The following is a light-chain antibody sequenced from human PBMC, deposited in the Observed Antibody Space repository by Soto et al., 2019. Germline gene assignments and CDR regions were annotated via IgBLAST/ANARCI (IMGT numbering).Light chain of an antibody. CDR3: CSYAGSYTWV. J-gene: IGLJ3*02. CDR2: DVS. Sequence: QSALTQPRSVCGSPGQSVTISCTGTSSDVGGYNYVSWYQQHPGKAPKLMIYDVSQRPSGVPDRFSVSKSGNTASLTISGLQAEDEADYYCCSYAGSYTWVFGGGTKLTVL. CDR1: SSDVGGYNY. V-gene: IGLV2-11*01.